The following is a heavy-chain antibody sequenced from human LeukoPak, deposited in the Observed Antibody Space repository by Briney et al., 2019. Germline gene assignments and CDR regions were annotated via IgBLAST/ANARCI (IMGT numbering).Heavy chain of an antibody. D-gene: IGHD2-2*01. CDR2: ISAYNGNT. V-gene: IGHV1-18*01. J-gene: IGHJ6*02. CDR1: GYTFTSYG. CDR3: ARQRGYCSSTSCYVDYYYYYGMDV. Sequence: EASVKVSCKASGYTFTSYGISWVRQAPGQGLEWMGWISAYNGNTNYAQKLQGRVTMTTDTSTSTAYMELRSLRSDDTVVYYCARQRGYCSSTSCYVDYYYYYGMDVWGQGTTVTVSS.